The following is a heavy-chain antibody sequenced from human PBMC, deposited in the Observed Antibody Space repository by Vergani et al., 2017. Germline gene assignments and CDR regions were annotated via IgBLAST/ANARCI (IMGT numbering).Heavy chain of an antibody. CDR1: GYTFTSYY. V-gene: IGHV1-69*01. Sequence: QVQLVQSGAEVKKPGASVKVSCKASGYTFTSYYMHWVRQAPGQGLEWMGGIIPIFGTANYAQKFQGRVTITADESTSTAYMELSSLRSEDTAVYYCARGRGYSYGPVDYWGQGTLVTVSS. J-gene: IGHJ4*02. D-gene: IGHD5-18*01. CDR2: IIPIFGTA. CDR3: ARGRGYSYGPVDY.